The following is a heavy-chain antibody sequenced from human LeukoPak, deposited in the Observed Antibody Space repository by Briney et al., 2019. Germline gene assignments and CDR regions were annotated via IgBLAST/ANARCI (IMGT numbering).Heavy chain of an antibody. Sequence: GGSLRLSCAASGFTFSSYSMNWVRQAPGKGLEWVSYIAGSTIYYADSVKGRFTISRDNARNSLYLQMNSLRDDDTAVYYCARDRDSSFDYWGQGTLVTVSS. V-gene: IGHV3-48*02. CDR2: IAGSTI. CDR3: ARDRDSSFDY. J-gene: IGHJ4*02. CDR1: GFTFSSYS. D-gene: IGHD6-6*01.